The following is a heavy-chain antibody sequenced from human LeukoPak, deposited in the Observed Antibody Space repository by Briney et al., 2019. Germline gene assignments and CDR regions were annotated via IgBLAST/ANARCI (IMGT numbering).Heavy chain of an antibody. CDR3: ARHARGNGSGSKAGNIDY. V-gene: IGHV4-34*01. CDR2: INHSGST. D-gene: IGHD3-10*01. CDR1: DDSITIYY. J-gene: IGHJ4*02. Sequence: SETLSLTCTVSDDSITIYYWSWIRQPPGKGLEWIGEINHSGSTNYNPSLKSRVTISVDTSKNQFSLKLSSVTAADTAVYYCARHARGNGSGSKAGNIDYWGQGTLVTVSS.